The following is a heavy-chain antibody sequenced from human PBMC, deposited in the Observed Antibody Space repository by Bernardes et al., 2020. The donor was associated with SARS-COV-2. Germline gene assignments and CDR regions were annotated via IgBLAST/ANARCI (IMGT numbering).Heavy chain of an antibody. Sequence: GGSLRLSCAASGFTFSSYAMSWVRQAPGKGLEWVSAISGSGGSTYYADSVKGRFTISRDNSKNTLYLQMNSLRAEDTAVYYCAKGTATVTIFSWTKLPPTNWFDPWGQGTLVTVSS. D-gene: IGHD4-17*01. J-gene: IGHJ5*02. V-gene: IGHV3-23*01. CDR1: GFTFSSYA. CDR2: ISGSGGST. CDR3: AKGTATVTIFSWTKLPPTNWFDP.